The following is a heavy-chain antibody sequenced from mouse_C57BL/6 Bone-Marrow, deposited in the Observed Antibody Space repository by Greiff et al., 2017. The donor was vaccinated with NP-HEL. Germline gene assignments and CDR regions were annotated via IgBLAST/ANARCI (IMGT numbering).Heavy chain of an antibody. CDR3: GREGNYVRYFDV. V-gene: IGHV10-1*01. Sequence: EADGGLVQPKGSLKLSCAASGFSFNTYAMNWVRQAPGKGLEWVARIRSKSNNYATYYADSVKDRFTISRDDSESMLYLQMNNLKTENTAMYYCGREGNYVRYFDVWGTGTTVTVSS. J-gene: IGHJ1*03. D-gene: IGHD2-1*01. CDR2: IRSKSNNYAT. CDR1: GFSFNTYA.